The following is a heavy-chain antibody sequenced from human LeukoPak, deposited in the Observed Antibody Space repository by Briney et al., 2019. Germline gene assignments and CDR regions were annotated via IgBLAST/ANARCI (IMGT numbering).Heavy chain of an antibody. V-gene: IGHV1-46*01. D-gene: IGHD3-9*01. CDR1: GYTFTSYY. CDR2: INPSGGST. Sequence: ASVKVSCKASGYTFTSYYMHWGRQAPGQGLEWMGIINPSGGSTSYAQKFQGRVTMTRDTSTSTVYMELSSLRSEDTAVYYCAREGILTGYSNPYFDYWGQGTLVTVSS. J-gene: IGHJ4*02. CDR3: AREGILTGYSNPYFDY.